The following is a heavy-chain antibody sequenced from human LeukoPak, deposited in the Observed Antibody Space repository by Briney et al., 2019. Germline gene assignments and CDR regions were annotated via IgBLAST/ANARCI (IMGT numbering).Heavy chain of an antibody. Sequence: PGGSLRLSCAASGFTFSSYAMSWVRQAPGKGLEWVSSISSSSSYIYYADSVKGRFTISRDNAKNSLYLQMNSLRAEDTAVYYCARGNRPIRYFDWFYEAAFDNWGQGTLVTVSS. CDR3: ARGNRPIRYFDWFYEAAFDN. CDR1: GFTFSSYA. CDR2: ISSSSSYI. J-gene: IGHJ4*02. V-gene: IGHV3-21*01. D-gene: IGHD3-9*01.